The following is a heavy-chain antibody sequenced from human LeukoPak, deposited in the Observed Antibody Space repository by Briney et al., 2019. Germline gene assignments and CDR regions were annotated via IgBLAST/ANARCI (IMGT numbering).Heavy chain of an antibody. CDR1: GGSISSGGYY. J-gene: IGHJ3*02. CDR2: IYYSGST. V-gene: IGHV4-31*03. D-gene: IGHD3-22*01. Sequence: SQTLSLTCTVSGGSISSGGYYWSWIRQHPGKGLVWIGYIYYSGSTYYNPSLKSRVTISVDTSKNQFSLKLSSVTAADTAVYYCARDYYDSSGYFDAFDIWGQGTMVTVSS. CDR3: ARDYYDSSGYFDAFDI.